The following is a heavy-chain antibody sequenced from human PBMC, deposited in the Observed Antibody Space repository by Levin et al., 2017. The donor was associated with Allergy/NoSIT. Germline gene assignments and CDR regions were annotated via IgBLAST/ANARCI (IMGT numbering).Heavy chain of an antibody. J-gene: IGHJ4*02. CDR2: ISGSGGST. CDR3: ANAGYCSGGSCSHFDY. CDR1: GFTFSSYA. Sequence: GESLKISCAASGFTFSSYAMSWVRQAPGKGLEWVSAISGSGGSTYYADSVKGRFTISRDNSKNTLYLQMNSLRAEDTAVYYCANAGYCSGGSCSHFDYWGQGTLVTVSS. D-gene: IGHD2-15*01. V-gene: IGHV3-23*01.